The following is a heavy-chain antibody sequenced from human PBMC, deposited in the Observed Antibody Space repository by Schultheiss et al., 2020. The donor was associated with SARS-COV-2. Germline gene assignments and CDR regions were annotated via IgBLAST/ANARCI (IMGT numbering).Heavy chain of an antibody. CDR2: ISSSSSYI. Sequence: GGSLRLSCAASGFTFSSYSMNWVRQAPGKGLEWVSSISSSSSYIYYADSVKGRFTISRDNAKNSLYLQMNSLRAEDTAVYYCARDGLRYCSSTSCYMGAFDIWGQGTMVTV. D-gene: IGHD2-2*02. J-gene: IGHJ3*02. V-gene: IGHV3-21*01. CDR1: GFTFSSYS. CDR3: ARDGLRYCSSTSCYMGAFDI.